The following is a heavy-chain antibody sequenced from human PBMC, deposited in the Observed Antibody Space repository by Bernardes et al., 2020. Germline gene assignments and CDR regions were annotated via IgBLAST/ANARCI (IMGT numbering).Heavy chain of an antibody. D-gene: IGHD6-6*01. V-gene: IGHV3-23*01. CDR3: AKLEAARPIVPNFDY. Sequence: GGSLRLSCAASGFTFSSYAMNWVRQGQGKGLEWVSAVSGSGGSTYYADSVKGRITISRDNSKNTLYLQMNSLRAEDTAVYYCAKLEAARPIVPNFDYWGQGTLVTVSS. CDR1: GFTFSSYA. CDR2: VSGSGGST. J-gene: IGHJ4*02.